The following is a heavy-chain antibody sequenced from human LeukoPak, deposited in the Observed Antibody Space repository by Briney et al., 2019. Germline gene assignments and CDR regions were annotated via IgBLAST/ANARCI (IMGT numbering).Heavy chain of an antibody. J-gene: IGHJ6*03. CDR1: GFTFSSYA. CDR3: ARQDYDSSGYYYVVYYYYYYMDV. CDR2: IKQDGSEK. Sequence: GGSLRLSCADSGFTFSSYAMYWVRQAPGKGLEWVANIKQDGSEKYYVDSVKGRFTISRDNAKNSLYLQMNSLRAEDTAVYYCARQDYDSSGYYYVVYYYYYYMDVWGKGTTVTVSS. D-gene: IGHD3-22*01. V-gene: IGHV3-7*01.